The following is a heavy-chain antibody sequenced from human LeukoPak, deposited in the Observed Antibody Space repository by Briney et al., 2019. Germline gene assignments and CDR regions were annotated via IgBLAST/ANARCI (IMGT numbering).Heavy chain of an antibody. CDR1: GGSFSGYY. CDR2: INHSGST. J-gene: IGHJ4*02. Sequence: SETLSLTCAVYGGSFSGYYWSWIRHPPGKGLEWIGEINHSGSTNYNPSLKSRVTISVDTSKNQFSLKLSSVTAADTAVYYCASLTRDYWGQGTLVTVSS. D-gene: IGHD2-21*02. V-gene: IGHV4-34*01. CDR3: ASLTRDY.